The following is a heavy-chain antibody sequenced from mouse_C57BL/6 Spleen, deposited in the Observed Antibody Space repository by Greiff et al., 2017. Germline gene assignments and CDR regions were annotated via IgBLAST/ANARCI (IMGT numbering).Heavy chain of an antibody. J-gene: IGHJ2*01. CDR3: ARLIYYDYDVDY. V-gene: IGHV1-82*01. CDR2: IYPGDGDT. D-gene: IGHD2-4*01. Sequence: QVHVKQSGPELVKPGASVKISCKASGYAFSSSWMNWVKQRPGKGLEWIGRIYPGDGDTNYNGKFKGKATLTADKSSSTAYMQLSSLTSEDSAVYFCARLIYYDYDVDYWGQGTTLTVSS. CDR1: GYAFSSSW.